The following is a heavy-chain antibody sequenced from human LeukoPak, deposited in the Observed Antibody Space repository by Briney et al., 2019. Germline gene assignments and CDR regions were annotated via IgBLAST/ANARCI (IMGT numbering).Heavy chain of an antibody. Sequence: ASVKVSCKASGYTFTSYYMHWVRQAPGQGLEWMGIINPSGGSTSYAQKFQGRVTMTRDTSTSTVYMELSSLRSEDTAVYYCARDFGYCSSTSCYRDYYYYMDVWGKGTTDTVSS. V-gene: IGHV1-46*03. CDR2: INPSGGST. D-gene: IGHD2-2*03. CDR1: GYTFTSYY. J-gene: IGHJ6*03. CDR3: ARDFGYCSSTSCYRDYYYYMDV.